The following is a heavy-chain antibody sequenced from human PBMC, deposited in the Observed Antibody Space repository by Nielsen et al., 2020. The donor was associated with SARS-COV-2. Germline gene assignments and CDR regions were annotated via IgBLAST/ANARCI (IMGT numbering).Heavy chain of an antibody. D-gene: IGHD3-10*01. Sequence: RQAPGKGLEWIGYIYYSGSTNYNPSPKSRVTISVDTSKNQFSLKLSSVTAADTAVYYCARDVRWFRFQHWGQGTLVTVSS. V-gene: IGHV4-59*01. J-gene: IGHJ1*01. CDR3: ARDVRWFRFQH. CDR2: IYYSGST.